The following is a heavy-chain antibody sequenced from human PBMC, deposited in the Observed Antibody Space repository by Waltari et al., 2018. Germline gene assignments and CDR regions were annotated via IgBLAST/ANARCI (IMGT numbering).Heavy chain of an antibody. Sequence: QVQLQESGPGLVKPSQTLSLTCTVSGGSISSGSYYWSWIRQPAGKGLEWIGRSYTSGTTNYNPALKSRVTISVDTSKNQFSLKLSSLRSEDTAVYYCASPRPPLWSGYHYYYYGMDVWGQGTTVTVSS. CDR1: GGSISSGSYY. D-gene: IGHD3-3*01. J-gene: IGHJ6*02. CDR3: ASPRPPLWSGYHYYYYGMDV. V-gene: IGHV4-61*02. CDR2: SYTSGTT.